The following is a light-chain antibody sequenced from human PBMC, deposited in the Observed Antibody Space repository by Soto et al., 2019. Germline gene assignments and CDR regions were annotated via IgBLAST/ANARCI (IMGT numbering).Light chain of an antibody. Sequence: IVLTLSPSTPSLSPGERATLPCRATQSVSSYLAWYQQKPGQAPRLLIYDASNRATGIPARFSGSGSGTDFTLTISSLEPEDFAVYYCQQRSNWPWTFGQGTKV. CDR2: DAS. J-gene: IGKJ1*01. CDR1: QSVSSY. V-gene: IGKV3-11*01. CDR3: QQRSNWPWT.